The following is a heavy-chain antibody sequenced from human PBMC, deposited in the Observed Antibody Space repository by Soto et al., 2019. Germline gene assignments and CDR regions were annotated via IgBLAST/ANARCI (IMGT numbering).Heavy chain of an antibody. D-gene: IGHD4-4*01. CDR2: MSAYNGNT. J-gene: IGHJ6*02. Sequence: QVQLVQSGAEVKKPGASVKVSCKASGYTFTSYGISWVRQAPGQGLEWMGWMSAYNGNTNYAQKLKGRATMTTDTSTSTAYMELRSLRSDDTAVYYCARAETQYPHYYGMDVWGQGTTVTVSS. CDR3: ARAETQYPHYYGMDV. CDR1: GYTFTSYG. V-gene: IGHV1-18*01.